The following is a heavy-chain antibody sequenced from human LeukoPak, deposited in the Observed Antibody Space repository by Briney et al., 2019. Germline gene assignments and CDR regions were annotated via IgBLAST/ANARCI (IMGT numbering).Heavy chain of an antibody. J-gene: IGHJ6*02. V-gene: IGHV3-33*01. D-gene: IGHD2-2*01. CDR2: IWYDGSNK. CDR3: ARGALPDCSSTSCSGGYYYYGMDV. CDR1: GFTFSSYG. Sequence: GRSLRLSCAASGFTFSSYGMHWVRQAPGKGLEWVAVIWYDGSNKYYADSVKGRFTISSDNSKNTLYLQMNSLRAEDTAVYYCARGALPDCSSTSCSGGYYYYGMDVWGQGTTVTVSS.